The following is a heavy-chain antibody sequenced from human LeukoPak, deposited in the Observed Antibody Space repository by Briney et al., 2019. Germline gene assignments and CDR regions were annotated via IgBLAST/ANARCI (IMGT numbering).Heavy chain of an antibody. CDR1: GGSFSGYY. CDR3: ARGRAAWIQLWAHAFDI. V-gene: IGHV4-34*01. D-gene: IGHD5-18*01. CDR2: INHSGST. Sequence: SETLSLTCAVYGGSFSGYYWSWIRQPPGKGLEWIGEINHSGSTNYNPALTSRVTISVDTSKNQFSLKLSSVTAADTAVYYCARGRAAWIQLWAHAFDIWGQGTMVTVSS. J-gene: IGHJ3*02.